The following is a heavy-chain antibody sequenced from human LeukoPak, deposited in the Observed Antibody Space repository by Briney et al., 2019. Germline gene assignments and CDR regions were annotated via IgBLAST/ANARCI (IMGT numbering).Heavy chain of an antibody. CDR1: GGSVSSGSYY. D-gene: IGHD5-18*01. J-gene: IGHJ3*02. CDR2: IYYTVST. CDR3: AREPGQLCFWRGAFDI. Sequence: SETLSLTCTVSGGSVSSGSYYWSWIRQPPGKGLEWIGYIYYTVSTNYNPSLKSRVTISVDTSKNKFPLKLSSVTAADTAVYYCAREPGQLCFWRGAFDIWGQGTMVTVSS. V-gene: IGHV4-61*01.